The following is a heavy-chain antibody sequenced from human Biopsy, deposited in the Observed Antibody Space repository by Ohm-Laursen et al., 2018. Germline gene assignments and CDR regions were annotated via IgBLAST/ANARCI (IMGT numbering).Heavy chain of an antibody. CDR1: GYTFTEYY. D-gene: IGHD1-26*01. Sequence: ASVKVSCKASGYTFTEYYIYCVRQAPGQGLEWMGWINSNSGDTNSAQKFQGRVAMTRDTSITTAYLELSRLRSADTAVYYCARREQLFKPWELLVRGPNGSSYKSMDVWGHGTTVTVSS. CDR2: INSNSGDT. V-gene: IGHV1-2*02. J-gene: IGHJ6*02. CDR3: ARREQLFKPWELLVRGPNGSSYKSMDV.